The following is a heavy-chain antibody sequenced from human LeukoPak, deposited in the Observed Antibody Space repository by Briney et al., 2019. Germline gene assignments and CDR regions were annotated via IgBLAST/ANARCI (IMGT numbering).Heavy chain of an antibody. V-gene: IGHV3-23*01. D-gene: IGHD3-22*01. CDR3: AKRGVVIRVILVGFHKEAYYFDS. CDR1: GITLSNIG. CDR2: ISDSGGRT. Sequence: GGSLDPPFPVPGITLSNIGLAWVRRVPGKGREWAEGISDSGGRTNYADSVKGRFTISRDNPKNTLYLQMNSLRAEDTAVYFCAKRGVVIRVILVGFHKEAYYFDSWGQGALVTVSS. J-gene: IGHJ4*02.